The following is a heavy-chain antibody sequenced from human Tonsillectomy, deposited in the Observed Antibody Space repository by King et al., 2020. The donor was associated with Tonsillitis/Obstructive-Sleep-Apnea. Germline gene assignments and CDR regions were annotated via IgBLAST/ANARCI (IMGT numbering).Heavy chain of an antibody. CDR1: GYNFASQW. CDR3: ARGAAMTLFDY. Sequence: VQLVQSGAEVKKPGESLKISCQASGYNFASQWIGWVRQKPGKGLEWMGIIYPADSDTKYSPSFQGQITISADRSINTAYLQWSSLKASDTAIYYCARGAAMTLFDYWGQGTLVTVSS. J-gene: IGHJ4*02. V-gene: IGHV5-51*01. D-gene: IGHD5-18*01. CDR2: IYPADSDT.